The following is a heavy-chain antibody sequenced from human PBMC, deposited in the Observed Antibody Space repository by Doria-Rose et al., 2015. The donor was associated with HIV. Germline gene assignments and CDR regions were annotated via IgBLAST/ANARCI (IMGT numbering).Heavy chain of an antibody. J-gene: IGHJ4*02. Sequence: MSWVRQAPGKGLEWVANIKEDGSEKKYVDSVKGRFTISRDNAKNSVYLQMNSLRAEDTAVYYCTGETYYFDYWGQGSLVIVSS. CDR2: IKEDGSEK. V-gene: IGHV3-7*05. CDR3: TGETYYFDY. D-gene: IGHD3-16*01.